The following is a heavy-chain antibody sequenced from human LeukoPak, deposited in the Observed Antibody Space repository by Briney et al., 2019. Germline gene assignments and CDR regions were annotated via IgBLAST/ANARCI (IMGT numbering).Heavy chain of an antibody. J-gene: IGHJ5*02. Sequence: GESLKISCKGSGYSFTRYWIGWVHQMPGKVQECMAIIYPGDSDTRYSPSFQGQVTISADKSISTAYLQWSSLKASDTAMYYCARVMVRGAFNWFDPWGQGTLVTVSS. CDR3: ARVMVRGAFNWFDP. CDR2: IYPGDSDT. CDR1: GYSFTRYW. V-gene: IGHV5-51*07. D-gene: IGHD3-10*01.